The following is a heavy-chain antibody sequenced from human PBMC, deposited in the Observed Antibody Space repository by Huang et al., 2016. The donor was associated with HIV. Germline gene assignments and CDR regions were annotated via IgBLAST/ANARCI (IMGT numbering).Heavy chain of an antibody. J-gene: IGHJ3*02. Sequence: QLQLQESGPGLVKPSETLSLTCSVSGGSISSSSYYWGWIRQPPGMGLEGIGSIYYSGSTFYNPSLKSRVTISVDTSKNQCSLRLSSVTAADTSVYYCARHMDCSSSSCLAGGHERGPFDMWGQGTMVTVSS. CDR3: ARHMDCSSSSCLAGGHERGPFDM. D-gene: IGHD2-2*01. CDR2: IYYSGST. V-gene: IGHV4-39*01. CDR1: GGSISSSSYY.